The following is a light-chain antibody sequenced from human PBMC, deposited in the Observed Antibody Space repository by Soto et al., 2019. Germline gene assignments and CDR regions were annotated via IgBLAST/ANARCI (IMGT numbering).Light chain of an antibody. CDR2: TAS. J-gene: IGKJ3*01. CDR1: QDISSF. Sequence: IQLTQSPSSLSASVGDRVTLTCRASQDISSFLAWYQQKPGKAPKLLVYTASTLQSGVPSRVSGSGSGTDFTLHISSLQPEDFATYYCQQLNDYPRTFGPGTKVDI. CDR3: QQLNDYPRT. V-gene: IGKV1-9*01.